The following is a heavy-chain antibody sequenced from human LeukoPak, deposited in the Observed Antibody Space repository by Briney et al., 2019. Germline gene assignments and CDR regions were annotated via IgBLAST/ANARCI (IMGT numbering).Heavy chain of an antibody. CDR2: ISSSSSYI. CDR3: AREHFSGVSCYWTFDI. J-gene: IGHJ3*02. D-gene: IGHD2-15*01. V-gene: IGHV3-21*01. CDR1: GLTFSSYS. Sequence: PGGSLRLSCAASGLTFSSYSMNWVRQAPGKGLEWVSSISSSSSYIYYTDSVKGRFTISRDNAKNSLYLQMNSLRAEDTAVYYCAREHFSGVSCYWTFDIWGQGTMVTVSS.